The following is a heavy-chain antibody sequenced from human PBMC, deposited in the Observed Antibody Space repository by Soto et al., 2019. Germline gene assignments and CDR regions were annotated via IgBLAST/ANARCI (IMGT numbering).Heavy chain of an antibody. CDR3: ARGSYYDSSGYFDY. CDR2: IIPIFGTA. CDR1: GGTFSSYA. V-gene: IGHV1-69*06. J-gene: IGHJ4*02. Sequence: SVKVSCKASGGTFSSYAISWVLQAPGQGLEWMGGIIPIFGTANYAQKFQGRVTITADKSTSTAYMELGSLRSEDTAVYYCARGSYYDSSGYFDYWGQGTLVTVSS. D-gene: IGHD3-22*01.